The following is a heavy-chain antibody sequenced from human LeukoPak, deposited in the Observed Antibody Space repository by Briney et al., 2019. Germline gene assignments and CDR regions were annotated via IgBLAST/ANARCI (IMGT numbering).Heavy chain of an antibody. V-gene: IGHV3-64*01. J-gene: IGHJ4*02. CDR3: VRVGNYREFDY. CDR1: GFTFSNYA. Sequence: GGSLRLSCAASGFTFSNYALHWVRQAPGKGLEYVSAISSNGDATFYANSVKGRFAISRDNSKNTLYLQMGSLRAEDMAVYYCVRVGNYREFDYWGQGTLVTVSS. CDR2: ISSNGDAT. D-gene: IGHD1-7*01.